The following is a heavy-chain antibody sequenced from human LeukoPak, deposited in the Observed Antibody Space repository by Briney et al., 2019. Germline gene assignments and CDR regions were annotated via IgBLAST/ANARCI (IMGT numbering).Heavy chain of an antibody. CDR2: INPNSGGT. V-gene: IGHV1-2*02. CDR1: GYIFTGYY. CDR3: AKGYYDSSGYYTLDY. J-gene: IGHJ4*02. D-gene: IGHD3-22*01. Sequence: GASVKVSCKASGYIFTGYYMHWVRQAPGQGLEWMGWINPNSGGTNYAQKFQGRVTMTRDTSISTAYMELSRLRSDDTAVYYCAKGYYDSSGYYTLDYWGQGTLVTVSS.